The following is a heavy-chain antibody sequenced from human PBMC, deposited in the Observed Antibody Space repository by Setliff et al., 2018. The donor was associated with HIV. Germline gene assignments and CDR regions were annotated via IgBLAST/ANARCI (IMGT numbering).Heavy chain of an antibody. J-gene: IGHJ4*02. D-gene: IGHD2-15*01. CDR3: ARGAPGRSCSGGSCSYFDY. Sequence: ASVKVSCKASGYTFTSLDINWVRQATGRGPEWVGWLNPTSGNTGSAQRFQGRVTMTRNTSISIAYMELSNLRSEDTAVYYCARGAPGRSCSGGSCSYFDYWGQGTLVTVSS. CDR1: GYTFTSLD. CDR2: LNPTSGNT. V-gene: IGHV1-8*01.